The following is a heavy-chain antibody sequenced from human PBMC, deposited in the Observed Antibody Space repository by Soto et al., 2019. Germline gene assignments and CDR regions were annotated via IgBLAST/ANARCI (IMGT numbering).Heavy chain of an antibody. Sequence: GASVKVSCKASGYTFTTYTLYWVRQAPGQRLEWMGWITGGKGDAKSSQKFQGRVTITRDTSAITTYMELSSLTSEDTAVYYCARQLTFGPSYDYWGQGTLVTVSS. CDR1: GYTFTTYT. D-gene: IGHD3-16*01. CDR3: ARQLTFGPSYDY. V-gene: IGHV1-3*01. J-gene: IGHJ4*02. CDR2: ITGGKGDA.